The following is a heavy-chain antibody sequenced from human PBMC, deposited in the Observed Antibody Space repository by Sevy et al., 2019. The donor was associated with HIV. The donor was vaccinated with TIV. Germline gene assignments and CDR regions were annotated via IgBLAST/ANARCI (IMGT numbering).Heavy chain of an antibody. CDR3: ARSPPVVVVPGAPSWFDP. J-gene: IGHJ5*02. D-gene: IGHD2-2*01. Sequence: SQTLSLTCAVHDGSFSGYYWNWIRQLPGKGLEWIGEINESGITYYNPSLTSPVTISVDTSKKQFSLMLNSVTAADTAVYFCARSPPVVVVPGAPSWFDPWGQGTLVTVSS. V-gene: IGHV4-34*01. CDR2: INESGIT. CDR1: DGSFSGYY.